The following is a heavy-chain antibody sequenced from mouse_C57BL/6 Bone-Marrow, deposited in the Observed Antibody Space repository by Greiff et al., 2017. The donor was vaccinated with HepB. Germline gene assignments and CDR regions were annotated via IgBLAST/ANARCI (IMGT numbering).Heavy chain of an antibody. CDR3: ARRGYDYGAWFAY. D-gene: IGHD2-4*01. Sequence: EVMLVESGGGLVQPGGSLKLSCAASGFTFSDYYMYRVRQTPEKRLEWVAYIRNGGGSTYYPDTVKGRFTISRDNAKNTLYLQMSRLKSEDTAMYYCARRGYDYGAWFAYWGQGTLVTVSA. J-gene: IGHJ3*01. CDR2: IRNGGGST. CDR1: GFTFSDYY. V-gene: IGHV5-12*01.